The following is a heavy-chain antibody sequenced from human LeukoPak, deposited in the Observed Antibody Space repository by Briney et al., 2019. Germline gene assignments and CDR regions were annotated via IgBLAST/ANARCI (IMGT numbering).Heavy chain of an antibody. Sequence: GASLRLSCAASGFTFSSYAMSWVRQAPGKGLEWVSAISGSGGSTYYADSVKGRFTISRDNSKKTLYLQMNSLRAEDTAVYYCAKDRVGATPYNWFDPWGQGTLVTVSS. J-gene: IGHJ5*02. D-gene: IGHD1-26*01. CDR3: AKDRVGATPYNWFDP. CDR2: ISGSGGST. V-gene: IGHV3-23*01. CDR1: GFTFSSYA.